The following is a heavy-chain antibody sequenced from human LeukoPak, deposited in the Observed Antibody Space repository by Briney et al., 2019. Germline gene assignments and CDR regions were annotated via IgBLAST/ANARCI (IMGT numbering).Heavy chain of an antibody. CDR1: GFTFSSYG. D-gene: IGHD4-17*01. CDR2: ISYDGSNK. Sequence: GGSLRLSCAASGFTFSSYGMHWVRQAPGKGLEWVAVISYDGSNKYYADSVKGRFTISRDNSKNTLYLQMNSLRAEDTAVYYCAKDQTTVTTQDAFDIWGQGTMVTVSS. CDR3: AKDQTTVTTQDAFDI. V-gene: IGHV3-30*18. J-gene: IGHJ3*02.